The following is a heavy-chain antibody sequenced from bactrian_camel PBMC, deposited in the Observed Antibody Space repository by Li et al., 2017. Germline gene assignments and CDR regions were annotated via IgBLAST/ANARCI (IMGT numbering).Heavy chain of an antibody. Sequence: HVQLVKSGGGLVQPGGSLRLSCSAGGSTSMYWWMGWVRQAPGKGPEWVSKISSDGSNTYYADSVKGRFTISRDNAQNTVYLQMNSLKSEDTALYYCATAFGGLWYTFGSWGQGTQVTVS. CDR1: GSTSMYWW. J-gene: IGHJ6*01. CDR3: ATAFGGLWYTFGS. V-gene: IGHV3-2*01. CDR2: ISSDGSNT. D-gene: IGHD2*01.